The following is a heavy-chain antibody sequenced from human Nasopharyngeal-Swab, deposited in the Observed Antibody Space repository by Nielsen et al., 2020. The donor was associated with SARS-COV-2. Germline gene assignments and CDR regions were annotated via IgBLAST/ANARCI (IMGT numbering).Heavy chain of an antibody. CDR2: IIPILGIA. D-gene: IGHD3-10*01. CDR1: GGTFSSYA. Sequence: SVKVSCKASGGTFSSYAISWVRQAPGQGLEWMGGIIPILGIANYAQKFQGRVTMTRDTSISTAYMELSRLRSDDTAVYYCAREGNYYGSGSYYNRYYGMDVWGQGTTVTVSS. J-gene: IGHJ6*02. V-gene: IGHV1-69*10. CDR3: AREGNYYGSGSYYNRYYGMDV.